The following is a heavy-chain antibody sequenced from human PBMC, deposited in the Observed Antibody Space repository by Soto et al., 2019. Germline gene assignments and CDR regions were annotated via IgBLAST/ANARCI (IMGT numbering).Heavy chain of an antibody. D-gene: IGHD5-18*01. J-gene: IGHJ6*03. Sequence: GGSLRLSCAASGFTVSSNYMSWVRQAPGKGLEWVSVIYSGGSTYYADSVKGRFTISRHNSKNTLYLQMNSLRAEDTAVYYCARGLDTARFYYYMDVWGKGTTVTVSS. CDR3: ARGLDTARFYYYMDV. CDR1: GFTVSSNY. CDR2: IYSGGST. V-gene: IGHV3-53*04.